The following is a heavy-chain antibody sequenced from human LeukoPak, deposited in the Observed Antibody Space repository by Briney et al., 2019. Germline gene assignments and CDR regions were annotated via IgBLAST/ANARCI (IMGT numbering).Heavy chain of an antibody. D-gene: IGHD3-3*01. CDR1: GFTFSSYS. V-gene: IGHV3-21*01. J-gene: IGHJ4*02. CDR3: ARFRGSGPFDY. CDR2: ISSSSSYI. Sequence: GGSLRLFCAASGFTFSSYSMNWVRQAPGKGLEWVSSISSSSSYIYYADSVKGRFTISRDNAKNSLYLQMNSLRAEDTAVYYCARFRGSGPFDYWGQGTLVTVSS.